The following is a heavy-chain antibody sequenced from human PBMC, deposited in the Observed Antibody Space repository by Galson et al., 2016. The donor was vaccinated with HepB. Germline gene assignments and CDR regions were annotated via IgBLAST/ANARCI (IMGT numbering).Heavy chain of an antibody. CDR3: ARHGDGFGETDPDNYFDP. Sequence: SETLSLTCSVSGGSVRVYNYYWAWIRQPPGKGLEWIGSIYYTGNTYYNPSLGSRVTISVATSGNHFSLKLTSVTAADTAVYYCARHGDGFGETDPDNYFDPWGQGTLVTVSS. V-gene: IGHV4-39*01. D-gene: IGHD3-10*01. CDR2: IYYTGNT. J-gene: IGHJ5*02. CDR1: GGSVRVYNYY.